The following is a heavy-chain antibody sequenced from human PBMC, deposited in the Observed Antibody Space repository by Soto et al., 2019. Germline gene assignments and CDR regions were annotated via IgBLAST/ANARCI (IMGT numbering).Heavy chain of an antibody. V-gene: IGHV4-34*01. J-gene: IGHJ6*03. Sequence: SETLSLTCAVYGGSFSDYYWSWIRQPPGKGLEWIGEINQSGSTNQNPSLKSRVTISADTSKNQFSLRLNSVTAADTAVYYCARSPHSRSSGYYYCMDVWGKGITVPVSS. D-gene: IGHD3-22*01. CDR3: ARSPHSRSSGYYYCMDV. CDR1: GGSFSDYY. CDR2: INQSGST.